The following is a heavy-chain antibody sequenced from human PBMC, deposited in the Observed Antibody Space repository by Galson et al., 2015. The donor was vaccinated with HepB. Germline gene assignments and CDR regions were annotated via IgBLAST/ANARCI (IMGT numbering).Heavy chain of an antibody. Sequence: SLRLSCAASGFTFSSYGMHWVRQAPGEGLEWVAVIWYDGSNKYYADSVKGRFTISRDNSKNTLYLQMNSLRAEDTAVYYCAKDAGAAAGKNRYFDYWGQGTLVTVSS. CDR2: IWYDGSNK. J-gene: IGHJ4*02. CDR3: AKDAGAAAGKNRYFDY. CDR1: GFTFSSYG. V-gene: IGHV3-33*06. D-gene: IGHD6-13*01.